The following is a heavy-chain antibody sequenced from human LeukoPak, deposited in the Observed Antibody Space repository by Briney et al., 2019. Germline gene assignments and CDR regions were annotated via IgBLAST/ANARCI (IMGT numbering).Heavy chain of an antibody. CDR1: GWTFSGYY. CDR2: INHRGSP. Sequence: PSEALSLTCGVYGWTFSGYYWSWIRHTPGKGLQWIGEINHRGSPKYNPSLKNRVTISVDTSKNQFSLKLSSMTAADMGVYFCAGSSCIGLDYWGQGTLVTVSS. V-gene: IGHV4-34*08. D-gene: IGHD2-15*01. J-gene: IGHJ4*02. CDR3: AGSSCIGLDY.